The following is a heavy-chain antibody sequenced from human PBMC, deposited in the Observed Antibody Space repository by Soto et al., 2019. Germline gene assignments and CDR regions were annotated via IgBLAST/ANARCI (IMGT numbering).Heavy chain of an antibody. J-gene: IGHJ6*02. CDR2: ISAYNGNT. CDR3: ARGWDCSSTSCWGYYYGMDV. D-gene: IGHD2-2*01. V-gene: IGHV1-18*01. Sequence: SSVKVSCKASGYTFTSYGISWVRQAPGQGLEWMGWISAYNGNTNYAQKLQGRVTMTTDTSTSTAYMELGSLRSGDTAVYYCARGWDCSSTSCWGYYYGMDVWGQGTTVTVSS. CDR1: GYTFTSYG.